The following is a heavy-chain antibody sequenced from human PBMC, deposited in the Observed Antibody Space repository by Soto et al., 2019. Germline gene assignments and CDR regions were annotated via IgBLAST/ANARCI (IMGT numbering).Heavy chain of an antibody. CDR3: AREDILGARSFDY. D-gene: IGHD5-12*01. V-gene: IGHV3-48*01. Sequence: PGGSLRLSCAASGFTFSSYSMNWVRQAPGKGLEWLSYISSKSKTIFYADAVKGRFIISRDNARDSLYLQMSSLRAEDTAVYYCAREDILGARSFDYWGQGTLVTVSS. CDR1: GFTFSSYS. CDR2: ISSKSKTI. J-gene: IGHJ4*02.